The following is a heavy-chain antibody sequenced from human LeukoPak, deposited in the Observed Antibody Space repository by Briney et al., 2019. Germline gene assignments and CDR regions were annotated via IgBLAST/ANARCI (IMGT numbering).Heavy chain of an antibody. V-gene: IGHV1-69*13. Sequence: SVKVSCKASGGTFSSYGISWVRQAPGQGLEWMGGIIPIFGTANYAQKFQGRVTITADESTSTAYMELSSLRSEDTAVYYCARGGTVTNNLDYWGQGTLVTVSS. D-gene: IGHD4-17*01. CDR2: IIPIFGTA. J-gene: IGHJ4*02. CDR1: GGTFSSYG. CDR3: ARGGTVTNNLDY.